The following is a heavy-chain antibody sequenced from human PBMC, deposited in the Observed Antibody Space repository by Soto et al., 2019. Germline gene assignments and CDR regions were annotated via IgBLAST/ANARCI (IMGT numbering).Heavy chain of an antibody. Sequence: GSLRLSCAASGFTFGTTDMSWVRQAPVEGLEWVSTIDGSGGITYYADSVKGRFTISRDNSRNTEYLQMNSLRGDDTALYYCVKNSGWFNTWGQGALVTVS. D-gene: IGHD3-10*01. V-gene: IGHV3-23*01. CDR3: VKNSGWFNT. CDR1: GFTFGTTD. CDR2: IDGSGGIT. J-gene: IGHJ5*02.